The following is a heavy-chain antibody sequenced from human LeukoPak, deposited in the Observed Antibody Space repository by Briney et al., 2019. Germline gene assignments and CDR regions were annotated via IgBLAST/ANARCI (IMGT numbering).Heavy chain of an antibody. CDR2: INPSGGST. J-gene: IGHJ5*02. Sequence: GASVKVSCKASGYTFTSYYMHWVRQAPGQGLEWMGIINPSGGSTSYAQKFQGRVTMTRDTSTSTVYMELSSLRSEDTAVYYCARADYDILTGYYISWFDPWGQGTLVTVSS. D-gene: IGHD3-9*01. CDR1: GYTFTSYY. CDR3: ARADYDILTGYYISWFDP. V-gene: IGHV1-46*03.